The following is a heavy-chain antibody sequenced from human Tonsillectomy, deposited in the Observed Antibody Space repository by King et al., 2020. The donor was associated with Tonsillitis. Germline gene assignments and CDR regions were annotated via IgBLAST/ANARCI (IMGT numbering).Heavy chain of an antibody. CDR2: IYSSENT. CDR1: GGSISGGACY. V-gene: IGHV4-31*03. CDR3: GRYEGGVFDS. D-gene: IGHD2-15*01. J-gene: IGHJ5*01. Sequence: VQLQESGPGLVKPSETLSLTCTVSGGSISGGACYWSWIRQPTGKGLEWIGYIYSSENTFYNPSLKSRLSISVDTSKNQFSLKLSSVTAVDTAVYYCGRYEGGVFDSWGQGTLVTVSS.